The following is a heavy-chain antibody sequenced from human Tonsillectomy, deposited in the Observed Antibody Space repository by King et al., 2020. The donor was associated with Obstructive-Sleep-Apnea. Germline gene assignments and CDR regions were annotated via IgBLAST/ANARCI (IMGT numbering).Heavy chain of an antibody. D-gene: IGHD2-15*01. Sequence: QLQESGPGLVKPSETLSLTCTVSGGSISRSSYYWGWIRQPPGKGLEWIGSIYYSGSTYYNPSLKSRVTISVDTSKNQFSLKLGSVPAADTAVYYCARDWLGFCSGGSCRDNWFDPWGQGTLVIVSS. CDR2: IYYSGST. CDR1: GGSISRSSYY. J-gene: IGHJ5*02. V-gene: IGHV4-39*07. CDR3: ARDWLGFCSGGSCRDNWFDP.